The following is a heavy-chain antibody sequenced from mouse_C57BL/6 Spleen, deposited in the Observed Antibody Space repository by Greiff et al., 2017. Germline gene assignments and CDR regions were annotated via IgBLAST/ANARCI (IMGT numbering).Heavy chain of an antibody. D-gene: IGHD2-2*01. CDR2: IYPGSGNT. J-gene: IGHJ3*01. Sequence: VQLQQSGAELVRPGASVKLSCKASGYTFTDYYINWVKQRPGQGLEWIASIYPGSGNTYYNEKFKGKATLTAEKSSSTAYMQLSSLTSEDSAVYFWAREGGYGFAYWGQGTLVTVSA. CDR3: AREGGYGFAY. CDR1: GYTFTDYY. V-gene: IGHV1-76*01.